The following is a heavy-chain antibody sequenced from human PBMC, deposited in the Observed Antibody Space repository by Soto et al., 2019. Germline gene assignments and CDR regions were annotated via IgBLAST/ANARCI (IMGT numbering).Heavy chain of an antibody. Sequence: GESLKISCKASGYDFSNYWIGWVRQMPGKGLDWMGIIYPHDPDVVNNPSLQGRVTISADKSINTVYLQWGSLRSSDTGIYYCARRLFYSTEFDTWGQGTPVTVSS. CDR1: GYDFSNYW. V-gene: IGHV5-51*01. CDR2: IYPHDPDV. CDR3: ARRLFYSTEFDT. J-gene: IGHJ5*02. D-gene: IGHD2-15*01.